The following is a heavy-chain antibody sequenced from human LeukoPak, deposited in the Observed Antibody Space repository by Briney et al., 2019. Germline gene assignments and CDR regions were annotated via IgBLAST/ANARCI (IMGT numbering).Heavy chain of an antibody. CDR2: IIPIFGTA. J-gene: IGHJ5*02. V-gene: IGHV1-69*01. CDR1: GGTFSSYA. D-gene: IGHD1-26*01. Sequence: SVKVSCKASGGTFSSYAISWVRQAPGQGLEWMGGIIPIFGTANYAQKFQGRVTITADESTSTAYMELSSLRSEDTAVYYCARDGYSGSYEDWFDPWGQGTLVTVPS. CDR3: ARDGYSGSYEDWFDP.